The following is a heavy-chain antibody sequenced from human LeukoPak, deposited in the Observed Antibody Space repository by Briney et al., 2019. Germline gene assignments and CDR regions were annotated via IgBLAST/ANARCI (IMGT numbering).Heavy chain of an antibody. V-gene: IGHV1-46*01. D-gene: IGHD3-16*02. CDR1: GYTFTSYF. Sequence: ASVKVSCKASGYTFTSYFIYWVRQAPGQGLECMGIINPSDGTTNYAQKFQGRVTMTRDTSTSTVHMELSSLRSEDTAVYYCARDKSYRYTLGGYFDYWGQGTLVTVSS. J-gene: IGHJ4*02. CDR2: INPSDGTT. CDR3: ARDKSYRYTLGGYFDY.